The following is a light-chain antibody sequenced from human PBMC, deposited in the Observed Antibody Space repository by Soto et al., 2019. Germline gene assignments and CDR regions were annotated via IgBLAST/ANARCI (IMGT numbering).Light chain of an antibody. V-gene: IGLV1-40*01. CDR2: VNN. CDR3: QSYDSSLSAVV. J-gene: IGLJ2*01. CDR1: SSNIGAGYD. Sequence: QSVLTQPPSVSGAPGQRVTISCTGSSSNIGAGYDVHWYQQLPGTAPKLLIYVNNNRPSGVPDRFSGSKSGTSASLAITGLQAEDEADYYCQSYDSSLSAVVFGGGTKVTV.